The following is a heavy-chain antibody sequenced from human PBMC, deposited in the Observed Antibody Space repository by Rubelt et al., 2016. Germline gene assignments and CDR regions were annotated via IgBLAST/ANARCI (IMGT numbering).Heavy chain of an antibody. V-gene: IGHV3-30*14. D-gene: IGHD2-15*01. J-gene: IGHJ4*02. CDR3: ARDEGYCSGGSCPDY. CDR2: ISYGGSDK. Sequence: QVQLAESGGGVVQPGRSLRLSCAASGFTFSSYAMHWVRQAPGKGLEWVAVISYGGSDKYYADSVKGRFTISRDNPRNTLYLQMNSLRAEDTAVYYCARDEGYCSGGSCPDYWGQGTLVTVSS. CDR1: GFTFSSYA.